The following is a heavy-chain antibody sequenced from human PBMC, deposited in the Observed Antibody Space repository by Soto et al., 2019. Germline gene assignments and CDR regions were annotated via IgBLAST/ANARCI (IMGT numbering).Heavy chain of an antibody. CDR3: ARRAPPMDV. J-gene: IGHJ6*02. V-gene: IGHV1-18*01. Sequence: QVQLVQCGAEVKKPGASVKVSCKASGYTFTSYGISWVRQAPGQGLEWMGWISAYNGNTKYAQKLQGSVTMTTDTSTSTANRELRGLRSDDTAVYYCARRAPPMDVWGQGTTVTVAS. CDR2: ISAYNGNT. CDR1: GYTFTSYG.